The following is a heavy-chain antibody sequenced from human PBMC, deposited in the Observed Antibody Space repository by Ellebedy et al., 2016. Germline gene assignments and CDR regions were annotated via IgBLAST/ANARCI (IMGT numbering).Heavy chain of an antibody. CDR3: VKVAVTTSDY. CDR2: ISSNGGST. Sequence: GGSLRLSCSASGFTFSSYAMHWVRQAPGKGLEYVSAISSNGGSTYYADSVKGRFTISRDNSKNTLYLQMSSLRAEETAVYYCVKVAVTTSDYWGQGTLVTVSS. CDR1: GFTFSSYA. V-gene: IGHV3-64D*06. J-gene: IGHJ4*02. D-gene: IGHD4-11*01.